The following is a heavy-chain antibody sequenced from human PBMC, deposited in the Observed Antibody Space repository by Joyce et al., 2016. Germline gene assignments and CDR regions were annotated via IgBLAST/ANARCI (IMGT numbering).Heavy chain of an antibody. CDR3: TRACGGSCFDY. J-gene: IGHJ4*02. CDR2: IRSKAYGGTT. D-gene: IGHD2-15*01. Sequence: EVQLVESVGGLVQPGRSLRLSCTASGFTFGDYAMSWVRQAPGKGREWVGFIRSKAYGGTTEYAASVKGRFTISRDDSKSIAYLQMNSLKTEDTAVYYCTRACGGSCFDYWGQGTLVTVSS. CDR1: GFTFGDYA. V-gene: IGHV3-49*04.